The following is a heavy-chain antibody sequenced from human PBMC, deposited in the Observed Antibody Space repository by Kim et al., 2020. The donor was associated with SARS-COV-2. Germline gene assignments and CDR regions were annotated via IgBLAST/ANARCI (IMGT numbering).Heavy chain of an antibody. J-gene: IGHJ4*02. V-gene: IGHV1-24*01. CDR3: ALAYDSSGYYDY. CDR1: GYTLTELS. CDR2: FDPEDGET. D-gene: IGHD3-22*01. Sequence: ASVKVSCKVSGYTLTELSMHWVRQAPGKGLEWMGGFDPEDGETIYAQKFQGRVTMTEDTSTDTAYMELSSLRSEDTAVYYCALAYDSSGYYDYWGQGTLVTVSS.